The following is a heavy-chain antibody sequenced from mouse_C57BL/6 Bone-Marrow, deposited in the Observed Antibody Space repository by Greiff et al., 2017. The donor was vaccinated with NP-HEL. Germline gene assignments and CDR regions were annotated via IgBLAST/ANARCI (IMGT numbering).Heavy chain of an antibody. V-gene: IGHV1-64*01. CDR2: IHPNSGST. Sequence: QVQLQQPGAELVKPGASVKLSCKASGYTFTSYWMHWVKQRPGQGLEWIGMIHPNSGSTNYNEKFKSKATLTVDKSSSTAYMQLSSLTSEDSAVYYCASGRITTVVERAWFAYWGQGTLVTVSA. D-gene: IGHD1-1*01. CDR3: ASGRITTVVERAWFAY. J-gene: IGHJ3*01. CDR1: GYTFTSYW.